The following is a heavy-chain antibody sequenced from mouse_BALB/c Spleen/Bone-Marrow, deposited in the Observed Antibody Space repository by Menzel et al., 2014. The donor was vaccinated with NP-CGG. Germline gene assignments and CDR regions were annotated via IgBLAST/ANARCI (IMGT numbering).Heavy chain of an antibody. CDR2: IYPGNSDT. J-gene: IGHJ1*01. CDR3: TKFTYYYGSSNWYFDV. Sequence: VQLQQSGTVLARPGASVKMSCKASGYTFTSYWMHWVKQRPGQGLEWIGAIYPGNSDTSYNQKFKGKAKLTAVTSTSTAYMELSSLTNEDSAVYYCTKFTYYYGSSNWYFDVWGAGTTVTVSS. V-gene: IGHV1-5*01. D-gene: IGHD1-1*01. CDR1: GYTFTSYW.